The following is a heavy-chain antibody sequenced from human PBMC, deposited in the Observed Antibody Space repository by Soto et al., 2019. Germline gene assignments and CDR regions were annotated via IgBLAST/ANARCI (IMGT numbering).Heavy chain of an antibody. CDR3: ARAAGRFGGLVWFDP. Sequence: QVQLVQSGAEVKKPGASVKVSCKASGYTFTSYNIHWVRQAPGQGLEWVGMINPRGFFTTYAQKCRGRGTMTRDTSTCVGYMELTNLRSEDTAVYYCARAAGRFGGLVWFDPWGQGTLVSVSS. CDR1: GYTFTSYN. V-gene: IGHV1-46*01. J-gene: IGHJ5*02. CDR2: INPRGFFT. D-gene: IGHD3-10*01.